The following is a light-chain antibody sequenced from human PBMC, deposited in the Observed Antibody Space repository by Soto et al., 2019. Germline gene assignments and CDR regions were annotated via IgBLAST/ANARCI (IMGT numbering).Light chain of an antibody. J-gene: IGLJ2*01. CDR3: SSYTSGSTL. CDR1: SSDVGLYNY. V-gene: IGLV2-14*03. Sequence: QSVLTQPASVSGSPGQSITISCTGTSSDVGLYNYVSWYQQHPGKAPKLMIYDVSNRPSGVSNRFSGSKSGNTASLSISGLQAEDEADYYCSSYTSGSTLFGGGTKVTVL. CDR2: DVS.